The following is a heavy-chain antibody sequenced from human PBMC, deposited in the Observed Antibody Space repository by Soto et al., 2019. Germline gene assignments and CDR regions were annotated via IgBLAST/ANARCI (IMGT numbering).Heavy chain of an antibody. CDR1: GFTFSSYG. J-gene: IGHJ4*02. CDR2: ISSSSSYI. D-gene: IGHD6-19*01. V-gene: IGHV3-21*01. Sequence: GSLRLSCAASGFTFSSYGMNWVRQAPGKGLEWVSSISSSSSYIYYADSVKGRFTISRDNAKNSLYLQMNSLRAEDTAVYYCAREPLGIAVAGTGLDYWGQGTLVTVSS. CDR3: AREPLGIAVAGTGLDY.